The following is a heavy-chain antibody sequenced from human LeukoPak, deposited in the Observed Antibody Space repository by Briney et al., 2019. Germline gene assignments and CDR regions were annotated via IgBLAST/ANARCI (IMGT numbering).Heavy chain of an antibody. V-gene: IGHV3-66*01. Sequence: GGSLRLSCTASGFVSSNYMSWVRQTPGKGLEWVSVIYSGGITYYADSVKGRFTVSRDNSKNTVYLEMNSLRAEDTAVYYCARVTVGDSNFDYWGQGTLVTVSS. CDR2: IYSGGIT. D-gene: IGHD2-15*01. CDR1: GFVSSNY. J-gene: IGHJ4*02. CDR3: ARVTVGDSNFDY.